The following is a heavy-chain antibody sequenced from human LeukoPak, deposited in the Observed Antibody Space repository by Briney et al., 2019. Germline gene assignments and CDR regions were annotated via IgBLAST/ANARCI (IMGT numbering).Heavy chain of an antibody. CDR2: ISSSGSTI. CDR3: ARDAPRGCSGGSCGGYYFYYGMDV. Sequence: GGSLRLSCAASGFTFSSYEMNWVRQAPGKGLEWVSHISSSGSTIYYADSVKGRFTISRDNAKNSLYLQMNSLRAEDTAVYYCARDAPRGCSGGSCGGYYFYYGMDVWGKGTTVTVSS. D-gene: IGHD2-15*01. V-gene: IGHV3-48*03. J-gene: IGHJ6*04. CDR1: GFTFSSYE.